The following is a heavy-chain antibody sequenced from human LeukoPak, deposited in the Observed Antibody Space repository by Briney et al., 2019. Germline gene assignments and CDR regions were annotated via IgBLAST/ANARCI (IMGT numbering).Heavy chain of an antibody. V-gene: IGHV3-23*01. D-gene: IGHD1-26*01. CDR3: ARSQQRVGIEDY. CDR2: ISGSGGST. CDR1: GSTFSSYA. Sequence: PGGSLRLSCAASGSTFSSYAMSWVRQAPGKGLEWVSAISGSGGSTYYADSVKGRFTISRDNAKNSLYLQINSLRADDTAVYYCARSQQRVGIEDYWGQGTLVSVSS. J-gene: IGHJ4*02.